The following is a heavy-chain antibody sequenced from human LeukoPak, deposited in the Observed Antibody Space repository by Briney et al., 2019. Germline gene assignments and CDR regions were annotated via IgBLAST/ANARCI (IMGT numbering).Heavy chain of an antibody. CDR1: GFTFSTYV. J-gene: IGHJ4*02. V-gene: IGHV3-33*01. Sequence: GGSLRLSCAASGFTFSTYVMHWVRQTPGKGLEWVAFMWHDGSIGYYEDSVKGRFTISRDSSKNSLYLQMNSLRVEDTAVYYCARDRIERRSMIGDYWGQGTLVTVSS. CDR2: MWHDGSIG. CDR3: ARDRIERRSMIGDY. D-gene: IGHD3-10*02.